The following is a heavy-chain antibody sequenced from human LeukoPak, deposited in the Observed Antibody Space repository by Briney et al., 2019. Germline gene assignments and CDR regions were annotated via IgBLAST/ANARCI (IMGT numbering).Heavy chain of an antibody. CDR3: ARLPTVTTMGY. J-gene: IGHJ4*02. V-gene: IGHV4-59*08. CDR2: IYYSGNT. D-gene: IGHD4-17*01. Sequence: PSETLSLTCTVSGGSISTYYWSWIRQPPGKGLEWIGYIYYSGNTNYNPSLKSRVTISMDTSKSQFSLKLTSVTAADTAVYYCARLPTVTTMGYWGQGTLVTVSS. CDR1: GGSISTYY.